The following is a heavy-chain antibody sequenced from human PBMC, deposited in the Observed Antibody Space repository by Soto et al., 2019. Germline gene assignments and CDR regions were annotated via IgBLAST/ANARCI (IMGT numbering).Heavy chain of an antibody. CDR3: ARAGLEWLLGYYYYGMDA. CDR2: MNPNSGNT. CDR1: GYTFTSYD. D-gene: IGHD3-3*01. Sequence: RASVKVSCKASGYTFTSYDINWVRQATGQGLEWMGWMNPNSGNTGYAQKFQGRVTMTRNTSISTAYMELSSLRSEDTAVYYCARAGLEWLLGYYYYGMDAWGQGTTVTVSS. V-gene: IGHV1-8*01. J-gene: IGHJ6*02.